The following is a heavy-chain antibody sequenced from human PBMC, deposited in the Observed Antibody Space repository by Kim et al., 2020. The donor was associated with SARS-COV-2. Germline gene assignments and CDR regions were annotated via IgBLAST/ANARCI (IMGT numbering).Heavy chain of an antibody. Sequence: GGSLRLSCAASAFTFSTYAIHWVRQAPGKGLEWVALISADGSKKYYADSVKGRFTISRDNSKNTLYLQMNSLRAEDTAVYYCARDRPVAGEGYYYNMDGWGQGTTVTVSS. J-gene: IGHJ6*02. CDR1: AFTFSTYA. CDR3: ARDRPVAGEGYYYNMDG. D-gene: IGHD6-19*01. CDR2: ISADGSKK. V-gene: IGHV3-30-3*01.